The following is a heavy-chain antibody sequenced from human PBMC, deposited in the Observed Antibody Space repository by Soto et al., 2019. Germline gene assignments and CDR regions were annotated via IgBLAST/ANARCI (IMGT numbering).Heavy chain of an antibody. CDR3: ARWGQPSGDYHFDY. J-gene: IGHJ4*02. V-gene: IGHV4-59*08. Sequence: QVQLQESGPGLVKPSETLSLTCTVSGGSISSYHWSWIRQPPGQGLEWIGYIYYGGSTNYNPSLKSRVTISRDTSKNQFSLKLSSVTAADTAVYYCARWGQPSGDYHFDYWGQGTLVTVSS. CDR1: GGSISSYH. D-gene: IGHD4-17*01. CDR2: IYYGGST.